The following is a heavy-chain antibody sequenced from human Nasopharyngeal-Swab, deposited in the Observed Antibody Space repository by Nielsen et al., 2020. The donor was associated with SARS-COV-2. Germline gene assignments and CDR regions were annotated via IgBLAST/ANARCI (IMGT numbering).Heavy chain of an antibody. D-gene: IGHD4-23*01. J-gene: IGHJ4*02. CDR1: GFTFSSYW. CDR2: INSDGSST. CDR3: ARESYGGGGFDC. V-gene: IGHV3-74*01. Sequence: GGSLRLSCAASGFTFSSYWMHWVRQAPGKGLVWVSRINSDGSSTSYADSVKGRFTISRDNAKNSLYLQMNSLRDEDTAVYYCARESYGGGGFDCWGQGTLVTVSS.